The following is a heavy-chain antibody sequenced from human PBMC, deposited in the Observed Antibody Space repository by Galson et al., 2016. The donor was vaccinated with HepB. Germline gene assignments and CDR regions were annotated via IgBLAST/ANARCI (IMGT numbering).Heavy chain of an antibody. V-gene: IGHV3-48*02. D-gene: IGHD7-27*01. J-gene: IGHJ4*02. CDR1: GFTFSAYP. CDR3: ARDINWGLDY. Sequence: SLRLSCAASGFTFSAYPMNWVRQAPGKGLEWVSHINHDSSAMNYALSMKDRFTISRDNAKNSLFLQMDSLSDEDTAVSYCARDINWGLDYWGQGILVTVSS. CDR2: INHDSSAM.